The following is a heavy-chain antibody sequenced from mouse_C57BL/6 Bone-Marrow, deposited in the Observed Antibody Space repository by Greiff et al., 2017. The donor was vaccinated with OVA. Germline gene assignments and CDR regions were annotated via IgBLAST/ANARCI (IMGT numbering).Heavy chain of an antibody. Sequence: QVQLKESGAELARPGASVKLSCKASGYTFTSYGISWVKQRTGQGLEWIGEIYPRSGNTYYNEKFKGKATLTADKSSSTAYMELRSLTSEDSAVYFCARSGITTVVDWYFDVWGTGTTVTVSS. CDR3: ARSGITTVVDWYFDV. J-gene: IGHJ1*03. CDR1: GYTFTSYG. D-gene: IGHD1-1*01. V-gene: IGHV1-81*01. CDR2: IYPRSGNT.